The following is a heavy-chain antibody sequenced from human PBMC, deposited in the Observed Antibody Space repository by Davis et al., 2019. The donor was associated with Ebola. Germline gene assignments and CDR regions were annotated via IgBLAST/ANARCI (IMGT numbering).Heavy chain of an antibody. Sequence: SVTVSCKASVYTFISYGLSWVRHPSGQGLEWMGWISAYNGNTNYAQKLQGRVTMTTDTSTSTGHMELRSLRSDDTAVYYCARNIPKRYCSGGSCYSRYYYGMDVWGQGTTVTVSS. J-gene: IGHJ6*02. V-gene: IGHV1-18*01. CDR2: ISAYNGNT. D-gene: IGHD2-15*01. CDR1: VYTFISYG. CDR3: ARNIPKRYCSGGSCYSRYYYGMDV.